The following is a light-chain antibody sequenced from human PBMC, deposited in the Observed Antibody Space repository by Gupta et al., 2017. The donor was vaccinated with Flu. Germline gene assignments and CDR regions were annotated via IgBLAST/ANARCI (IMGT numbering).Light chain of an antibody. CDR1: QSLVYKNGITY. J-gene: IGKJ2*02. CDR3: MRGTHPWT. CDR2: EVS. Sequence: DVMTQSPLSLPVTLRQPASISCRSSQSLVYKNGITYLNWFQQRPGQSPRRLIYEVSNRDSGVPDKCSGSGSGTNFTLKISRVEAVDVGVCYCMRGTHPWTFGQGTRLEI. V-gene: IGKV2-30*01.